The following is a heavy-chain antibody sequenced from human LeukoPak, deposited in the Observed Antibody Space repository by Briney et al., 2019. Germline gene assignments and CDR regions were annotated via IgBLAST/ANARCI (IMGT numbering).Heavy chain of an antibody. J-gene: IGHJ2*01. CDR2: IYYSGSA. CDR1: GGSISSGDYF. D-gene: IGHD6-19*01. V-gene: IGHV4-30-4*01. CDR3: ARAEVTAGTKYFDL. Sequence: PSQILSLTCNVSGGSISSGDYFWSWIRQPPGKGLEWIGYIYYSGSAYYSPSLRSRFTISVDTSENQFSLKLSSVTATDTAVYYCARAEVTAGTKYFDLWGRGTLVTVSS.